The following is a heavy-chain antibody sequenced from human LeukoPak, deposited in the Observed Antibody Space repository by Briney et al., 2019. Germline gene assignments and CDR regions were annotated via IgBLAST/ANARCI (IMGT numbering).Heavy chain of an antibody. CDR2: INHSGST. CDR3: ARLPVVVAATRSYYYYGMDV. D-gene: IGHD2-15*01. V-gene: IGHV4-34*01. J-gene: IGHJ6*02. Sequence: SETLSLTCAVYGGSFSGYYWSWIRQPPGKGLEWIGEINHSGSTNYNPSLKSRVTISVDTSKNQFSLKLSSVTAADTAVYYCARLPVVVAATRSYYYYGMDVWGQGTTVTVSS. CDR1: GGSFSGYY.